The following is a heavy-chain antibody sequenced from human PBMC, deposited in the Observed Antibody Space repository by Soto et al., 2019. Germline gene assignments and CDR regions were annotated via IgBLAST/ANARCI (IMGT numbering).Heavy chain of an antibody. V-gene: IGHV3-48*04. CDR2: ISSSSSTI. Sequence: GGSLRLSCAASGFTFSSYSMNWVRQAPGKGLEWVSYISSSSSTIYYADSVKGRFTISRDNAKNSLYLQMNSLRAEDTAVYYCARDGVSYYYYGMDVWGQGTTVTVSS. CDR1: GFTFSSYS. CDR3: ARDGVSYYYYGMDV. D-gene: IGHD3-3*01. J-gene: IGHJ6*02.